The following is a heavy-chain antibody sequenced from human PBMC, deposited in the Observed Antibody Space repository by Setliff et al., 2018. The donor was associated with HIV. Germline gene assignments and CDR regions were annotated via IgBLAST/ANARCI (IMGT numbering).Heavy chain of an antibody. V-gene: IGHV4-4*07. D-gene: IGHD2-21*02. J-gene: IGHJ4*02. Sequence: LSLTCSVSGGSMSSYCWTWIRQSAGKGLEWIGHIYSTGTTNYNSSLKSRLTMSIDTSENQFSLGLRSLTAADTAVYYCARGRDGYSLGNFDFWGQGTLVTVSS. CDR2: IYSTGTT. CDR1: GGSMSSYC. CDR3: ARGRDGYSLGNFDF.